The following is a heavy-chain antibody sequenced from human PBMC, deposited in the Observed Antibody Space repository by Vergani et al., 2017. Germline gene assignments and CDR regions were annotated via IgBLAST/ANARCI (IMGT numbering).Heavy chain of an antibody. CDR2: FDPEDGET. Sequence: QVQLVQSGAEVKKPGASVKVSCKVSGYTLTELSMHWVRQAPGKGLEWMGGFDPEDGETIYAQKFQGRVTMTEDTSTDTAYMELSSLRSEDTAVYYCATRATGYSSSWSIGYFDLRGRGTLVTVSS. CDR1: GYTLTELS. CDR3: ATRATGYSSSWSIGYFDL. J-gene: IGHJ2*01. V-gene: IGHV1-24*01. D-gene: IGHD6-13*01.